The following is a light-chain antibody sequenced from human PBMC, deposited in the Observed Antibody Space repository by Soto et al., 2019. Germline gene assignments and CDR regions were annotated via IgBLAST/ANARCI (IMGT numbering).Light chain of an antibody. V-gene: IGKV1-39*01. Sequence: DIQMTQSPSSLSASVEDRVIIHCRASQSISNHLNWYQQKPGKAPKLLIFAASSLQSGVPSRFSGSRSGPDFTLTISSLQPEDFATYYCQQCNAFWTFGQGTKVDIK. J-gene: IGKJ1*01. CDR3: QQCNAFWT. CDR1: QSISNH. CDR2: AAS.